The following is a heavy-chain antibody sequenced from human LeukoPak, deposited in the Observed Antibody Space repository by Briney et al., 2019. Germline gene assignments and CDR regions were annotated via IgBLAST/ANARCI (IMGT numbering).Heavy chain of an antibody. CDR2: KKYSPKWHN. CDR1: GDSVSSNTAS. V-gene: IGHV6-1*01. CDR3: PRDFDY. Sequence: SQTLSLTSAISGDSVSSNTASWNWIRQSPSRGLEWLGRKKYSPKWHNDYAESLKSRITINPDTSKNQFSLQLNSVTPEDSAMYYCPRDFDYWGQGTLVTVSS. J-gene: IGHJ4*02.